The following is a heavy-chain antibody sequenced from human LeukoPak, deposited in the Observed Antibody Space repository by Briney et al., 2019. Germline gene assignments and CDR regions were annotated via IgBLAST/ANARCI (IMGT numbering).Heavy chain of an antibody. CDR3: ARGGSIYILEGTRGVDY. Sequence: GGSLRLSCAASGFTFSSYAMTWVRQAPGKGLEWVSTISAGGGTIFYAGSVKGRFTISRDNSKNTLYLQLSSLRSDDTAVYYCARGGSIYILEGTRGVDYWGQGTLVTVSS. J-gene: IGHJ4*02. V-gene: IGHV3-23*01. CDR1: GFTFSSYA. D-gene: IGHD1-26*01. CDR2: ISAGGGTI.